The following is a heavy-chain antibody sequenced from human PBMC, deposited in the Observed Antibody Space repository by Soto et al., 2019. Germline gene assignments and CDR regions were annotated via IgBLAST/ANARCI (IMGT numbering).Heavy chain of an antibody. J-gene: IGHJ4*02. Sequence: QVQLQESGPGLVKPSQTLSLTCTVSGGSISSGGYYWSWIRQHPGKGLEWIGYIYYSGSTYYNPSLRSRVTIAVDTSKNQFSLKLSSVTAADTAVYYCARVGADDIVPDYWGQGTLVTVSS. CDR3: ARVGADDIVPDY. D-gene: IGHD2-8*01. CDR2: IYYSGST. CDR1: GGSISSGGYY. V-gene: IGHV4-31*03.